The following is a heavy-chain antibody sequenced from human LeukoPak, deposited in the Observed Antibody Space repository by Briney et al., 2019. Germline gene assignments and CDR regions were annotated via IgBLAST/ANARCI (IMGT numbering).Heavy chain of an antibody. J-gene: IGHJ4*02. CDR1: GGSISSGGYY. Sequence: SETLSLTCTASGGSISSGGYYWSWIRQHPGKGLEWIGYIYYSGSTYYNPSLKSRVTISVDTSKNQFSLKLSSVTAADTAVYYCARGSSGWYTIRYYFDYWGQGTLVTVSS. V-gene: IGHV4-31*03. CDR3: ARGSSGWYTIRYYFDY. D-gene: IGHD6-19*01. CDR2: IYYSGST.